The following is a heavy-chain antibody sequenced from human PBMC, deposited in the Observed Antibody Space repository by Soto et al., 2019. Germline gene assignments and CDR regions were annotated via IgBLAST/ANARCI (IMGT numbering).Heavy chain of an antibody. J-gene: IGHJ4*02. V-gene: IGHV1-69*01. CDR1: GGTFSSYA. CDR3: ARDPMGGVSGSYYFDY. D-gene: IGHD1-26*01. CDR2: IIPIFGTA. Sequence: QVQLVQSGAVVKKPGSSVKVSCKASGGTFSSYAISWVRQAPGQGLEWMGGIIPIFGTANYAQKFQGRVTITADESTSTAYMELRSLRSEDTAVYYCARDPMGGVSGSYYFDYWGQGTLVTVSS.